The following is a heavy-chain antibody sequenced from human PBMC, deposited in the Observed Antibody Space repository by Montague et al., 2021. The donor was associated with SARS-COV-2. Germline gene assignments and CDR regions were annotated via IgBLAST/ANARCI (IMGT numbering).Heavy chain of an antibody. CDR3: ARGDVEMATIKSGGPFYHFDY. CDR1: GGPISGSSDY. V-gene: IGHV4-39*01. Sequence: SETLSLTCTVTGGPISGSSDYWGWIRQSPGKGLEWIASVDYSGNTYYXPSLKSRLTISVDTSKNQFSLKLNSVTAADTALYYCARGDVEMATIKSGGPFYHFDYWGQGTLVTVSS. J-gene: IGHJ4*02. CDR2: VDYSGNT. D-gene: IGHD5-24*01.